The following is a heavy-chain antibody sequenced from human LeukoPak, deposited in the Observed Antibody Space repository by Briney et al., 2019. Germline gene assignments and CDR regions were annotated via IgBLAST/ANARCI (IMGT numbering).Heavy chain of an antibody. CDR1: GFTFSSYG. Sequence: PGGSLRLSCAASGFTFSSYGMHWVRQAPGKRLEWVAVISYDGSNKYYADSVKGRFTISRDNSKNTLYLQMNSLRAEDTAVYYCAKGSDYYGSGSYYDYWGQGTLVTVSS. J-gene: IGHJ4*02. V-gene: IGHV3-30*18. CDR2: ISYDGSNK. D-gene: IGHD3-10*01. CDR3: AKGSDYYGSGSYYDY.